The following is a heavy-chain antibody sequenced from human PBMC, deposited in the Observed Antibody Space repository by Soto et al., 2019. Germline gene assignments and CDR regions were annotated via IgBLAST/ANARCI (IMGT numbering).Heavy chain of an antibody. CDR3: ASSRTAPLVAARPGAGAFDI. CDR2: IIPIFGTA. J-gene: IGHJ3*02. D-gene: IGHD6-6*01. CDR1: GGTFSSYA. V-gene: IGHV1-69*01. Sequence: QVQLVQSGAEVKKPGSSVKVSCKASGGTFSSYAISWVRQAPGQGLEWMGGIIPIFGTANYAQKFQGRVTITADESTSTAYMERSSLRSEDTAVYYCASSRTAPLVAARPGAGAFDIWGQGTMVTVSS.